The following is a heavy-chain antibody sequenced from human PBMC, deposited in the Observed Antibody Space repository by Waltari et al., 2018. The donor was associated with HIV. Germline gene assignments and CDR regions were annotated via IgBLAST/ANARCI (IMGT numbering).Heavy chain of an antibody. D-gene: IGHD3-10*01. CDR3: ARARRRLLWFGEPGGYYFDY. J-gene: IGHJ4*02. V-gene: IGHV4-34*01. CDR1: GGSFSGYY. CDR2: INHSGST. Sequence: QVQLQQWGAGLLKPSETLSLTCAVYGGSFSGYYWSWIRQPPGKGLEWIGEINHSGSTNYNPSLKSRVTISVDTSKNQFSLKLSSVTAADTAVYYCARARRRLLWFGEPGGYYFDYWGQGTLVTVSS.